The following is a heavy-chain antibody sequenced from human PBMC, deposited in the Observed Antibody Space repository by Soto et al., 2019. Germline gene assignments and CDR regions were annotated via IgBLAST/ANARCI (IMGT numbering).Heavy chain of an antibody. CDR3: AASVTGATSWGFYYYMDV. Sequence: GGSLRLSCAASGFTFSTYTMNWVRQAPGKGLGWVSSINSRSDYIYYADSVKGRVTTSRDNAKSSLYLEMNNLRAEDTAVYYCAASVTGATSWGFYYYMDVWGKGTTVTVSS. CDR2: INSRSDYI. J-gene: IGHJ6*03. CDR1: GFTFSTYT. V-gene: IGHV3-21*01. D-gene: IGHD1-26*01.